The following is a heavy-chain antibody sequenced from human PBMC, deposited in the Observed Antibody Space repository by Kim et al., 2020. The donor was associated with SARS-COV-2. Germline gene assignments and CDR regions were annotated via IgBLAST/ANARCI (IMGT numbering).Heavy chain of an antibody. Sequence: KYDADSVKRRLTISRDNSTSTQYLQTASLGAGETAVYYCAKGVRGNYFDYWGQGTLVTVSS. J-gene: IGHJ4*02. CDR3: AKGVRGNYFDY. D-gene: IGHD3-10*01. V-gene: IGHV3-30*02. CDR2: K.